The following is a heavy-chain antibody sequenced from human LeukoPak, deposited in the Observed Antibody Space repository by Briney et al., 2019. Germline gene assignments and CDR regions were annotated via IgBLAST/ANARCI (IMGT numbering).Heavy chain of an antibody. J-gene: IGHJ3*02. CDR3: ARQTMTTADALDI. CDR1: GGSISSHF. D-gene: IGHD4-17*01. CDR2: IYYSGSTDYSGST. Sequence: NPSETLSLTCTVSGGSISSHFWSWIRQPPGKGLEWIAYIYYSGSTDYSGSTDYNPSLKSRVTISVDTSKKQFSLKLSSVTAGDTAVYYCARQTMTTADALDIWGQGTMVTVSS. V-gene: IGHV4-59*08.